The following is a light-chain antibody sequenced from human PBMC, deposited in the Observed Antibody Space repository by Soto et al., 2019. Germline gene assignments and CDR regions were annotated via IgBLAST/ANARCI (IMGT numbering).Light chain of an antibody. V-gene: IGKV1-33*01. J-gene: IGKJ4*01. CDR2: DAS. CDR3: QQYDNLPPLT. Sequence: DIPMTQSPSSLSASVGDRVTITCQASQDISNYLNRYQQKPGKAPKLLIYDASNLETGVPSRFSGSASGTDFTFTISSLQPEDIATYYCQQYDNLPPLTFGGGTKVEIK. CDR1: QDISNY.